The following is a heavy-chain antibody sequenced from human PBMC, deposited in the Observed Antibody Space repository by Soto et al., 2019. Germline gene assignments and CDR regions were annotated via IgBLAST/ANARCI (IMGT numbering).Heavy chain of an antibody. V-gene: IGHV3-7*03. J-gene: IGHJ6*02. D-gene: IGHD2-15*01. CDR1: GFTFSSYW. Sequence: GGSLRLSCAASGFTFSSYWMSWVRQAPGKGLEWVANIKQDGSEKYYVDSVKGRFTISRDNAKNSLYLQMNSLRAEDTAVYYCASEGGSGQYYGMDVWGQGTTVTVSS. CDR2: IKQDGSEK. CDR3: ASEGGSGQYYGMDV.